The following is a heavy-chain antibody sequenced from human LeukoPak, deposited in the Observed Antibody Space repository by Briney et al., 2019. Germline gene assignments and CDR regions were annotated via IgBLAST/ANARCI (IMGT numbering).Heavy chain of an antibody. D-gene: IGHD3-22*01. V-gene: IGHV4-4*07. CDR1: GGSISSYY. CDR3: ARESPWGGYYDSNGYIREAFDI. CDR2: IYTSGST. J-gene: IGHJ3*02. Sequence: SETLSLTCTVSGGSISSYYWSWIRQPAGKGLEWIGRIYTSGSTNYNPSLKSRVTMSVDTSKNQFSLKLSSVTAADTAVYYCARESPWGGYYDSNGYIREAFDIWGQGTMVTVSS.